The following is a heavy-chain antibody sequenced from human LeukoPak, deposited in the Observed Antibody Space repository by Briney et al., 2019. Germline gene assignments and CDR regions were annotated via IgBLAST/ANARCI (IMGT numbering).Heavy chain of an antibody. V-gene: IGHV4-61*08. CDR2: IYYSGST. D-gene: IGHD4-17*01. CDR3: ARNIDYGGNPEDAFDI. CDR1: GGSISSGGYY. Sequence: SETLPLTCTVSGGSISSGGYYWSWIRQHPGTGLEWIGYIYYSGSTNYNPSLKSRVTMSVDTSKNQFSLKLSSVTAADTAVYYCARNIDYGGNPEDAFDIWGQGTMVTVSS. J-gene: IGHJ3*02.